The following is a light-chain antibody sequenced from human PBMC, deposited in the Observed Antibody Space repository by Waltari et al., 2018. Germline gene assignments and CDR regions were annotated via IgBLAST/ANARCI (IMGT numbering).Light chain of an antibody. Sequence: QSALTQPASVSGSPGQSITISCTGTSSDVGTYDYVSWYQQHPGKAPTLLIYDVTKRPPWIANRCSGSTSGDTASLTISGLHAEDEADYYCSSYTTSSTVYVFGTGTKVTVL. CDR3: SSYTTSSTVYV. J-gene: IGLJ1*01. V-gene: IGLV2-14*03. CDR1: SSDVGTYDY. CDR2: DVT.